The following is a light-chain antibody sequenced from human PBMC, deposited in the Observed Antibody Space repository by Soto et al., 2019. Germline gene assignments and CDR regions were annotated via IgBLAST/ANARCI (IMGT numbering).Light chain of an antibody. CDR1: QRVSSN. J-gene: IGKJ2*01. V-gene: IGKV3-15*01. Sequence: EIVMTQSPVTLSVSPGERATLSCRASQRVSSNVAWYQQKPGQAPRLLIYGASTRAAGIPARFSGSGSETEFTLTISRLQSEDFAVYYCQKYNNWPPYTFGQGTKVDIK. CDR2: GAS. CDR3: QKYNNWPPYT.